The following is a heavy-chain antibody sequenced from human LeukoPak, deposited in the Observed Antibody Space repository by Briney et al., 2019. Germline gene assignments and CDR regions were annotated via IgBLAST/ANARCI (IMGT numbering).Heavy chain of an antibody. J-gene: IGHJ3*02. CDR1: GYTFTSYG. Sequence: GASVKVSCKASGYTFTSYGISWVRQAPGQGLEWMGWISAYNGNTNYAQKLQGRVTMTTDTSTSTAYMELRSLRSDDTAVYYCARGSTYYDILTGYYLSQDAFDIWGQGTMVTVSS. D-gene: IGHD3-9*01. V-gene: IGHV1-18*01. CDR3: ARGSTYYDILTGYYLSQDAFDI. CDR2: ISAYNGNT.